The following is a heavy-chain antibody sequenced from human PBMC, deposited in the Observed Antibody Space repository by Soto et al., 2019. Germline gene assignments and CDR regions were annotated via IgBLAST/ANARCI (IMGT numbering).Heavy chain of an antibody. D-gene: IGHD1-26*01. J-gene: IGHJ5*02. Sequence: PGGSLRLSCAASGFTFSSYSMNWVRQAPGKGLEWVSSISSSSSYIYYADSVKGRFTISRDNAKNSLYLQMNSLRAEDTAVYYCARDLFMGALPSGPFDPWGQGTLVTVS. CDR2: ISSSSSYI. CDR3: ARDLFMGALPSGPFDP. CDR1: GFTFSSYS. V-gene: IGHV3-21*01.